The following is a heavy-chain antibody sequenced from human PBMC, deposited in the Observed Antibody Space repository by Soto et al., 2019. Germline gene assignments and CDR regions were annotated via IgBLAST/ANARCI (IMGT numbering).Heavy chain of an antibody. V-gene: IGHV1-18*01. CDR2: ISAYNGNT. CDR3: ARGLYSRSGDYYVYSGMDV. CDR1: GYTFTSYG. Sequence: ASVKVSCKASGYTFTSYGISWVRQAPGQGLEWMGWISAYNGNTNYAQKLQGRVTMTTDTSTSTAYMELRSLRSDDTAVYYCARGLYSRSGDYYVYSGMDVWGQGTTVTVSS. J-gene: IGHJ6*02. D-gene: IGHD6-13*01.